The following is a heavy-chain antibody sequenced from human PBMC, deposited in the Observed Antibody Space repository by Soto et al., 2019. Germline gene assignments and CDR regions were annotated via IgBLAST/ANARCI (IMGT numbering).Heavy chain of an antibody. D-gene: IGHD4-17*01. V-gene: IGHV1-69*02. CDR1: GGTFSSYT. Sequence: QVQLVQSGAEVKKPGSSVKVSCKASGGTFSSYTVSWVRQAPGQGLEWMGRIIPILGIANYAQKFQGRVTITADKSTSTAYMELSSLRSEDTAVYYCARMDYGDYLWYFDLWGRGTLVTVSS. CDR3: ARMDYGDYLWYFDL. J-gene: IGHJ2*01. CDR2: IIPILGIA.